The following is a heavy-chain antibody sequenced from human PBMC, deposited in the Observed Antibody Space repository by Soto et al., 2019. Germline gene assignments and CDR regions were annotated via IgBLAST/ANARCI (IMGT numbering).Heavy chain of an antibody. CDR1: GFTLSSYW. CDR2: IKQDGSEK. Sequence: GGSLRLSCAASGFTLSSYWMSWVRQAPGKGLEWVANIKQDGSEKYYVDSVKGRFTISRDNAKNSLYLQMNSLRAEDTAVYYCAADWGRPAAMYDWGQGTLVTVSS. D-gene: IGHD2-2*01. V-gene: IGHV3-7*01. J-gene: IGHJ4*02. CDR3: AADWGRPAAMYD.